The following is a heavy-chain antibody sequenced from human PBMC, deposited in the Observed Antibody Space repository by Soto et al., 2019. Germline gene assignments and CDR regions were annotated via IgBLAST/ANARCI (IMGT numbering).Heavy chain of an antibody. CDR2: IDPSDSYT. CDR1: GYSFTSYW. V-gene: IGHV5-10-1*01. D-gene: IGHD1-26*01. Sequence: GESLKISCKGSGYSFTSYWISWVRQMPGKGLEWMGRIDPSDSYTNYSPSFQGHVTISADKSISTAYLQWSSLKASDTAMYYCARVGSSYSGSYNCIDPWGQATLVTVSS. J-gene: IGHJ5*02. CDR3: ARVGSSYSGSYNCIDP.